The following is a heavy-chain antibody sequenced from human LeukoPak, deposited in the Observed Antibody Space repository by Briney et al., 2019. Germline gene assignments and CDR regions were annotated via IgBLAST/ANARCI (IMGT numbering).Heavy chain of an antibody. CDR3: VRDRPHNWFDP. V-gene: IGHV3-74*01. CDR2: INNDGSTT. CDR1: GFTFNSHW. D-gene: IGHD6-6*01. Sequence: GGSLRLSCAASGFTFNSHWMYWVRQAPGKGLVWVSRINNDGSTTTYADSVRGRFTISRDNAKNTLFLQMNSLRAEDTAVYYCVRDRPHNWFDPWGQGTLVTVSS. J-gene: IGHJ5*02.